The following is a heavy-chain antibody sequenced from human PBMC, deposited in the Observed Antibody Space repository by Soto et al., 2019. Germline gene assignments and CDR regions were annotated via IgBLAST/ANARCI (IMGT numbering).Heavy chain of an antibody. Sequence: LKISCKGSGYSFTSYWISWVRQMPGKGLEWMGRIDPSDSYTNYSPSFQGHVTISADKSISTAYLQWSSLKASDTAMYYCARRAYCSSTSCQYYYYYYGMDVWGQGTTVTVSS. CDR3: ARRAYCSSTSCQYYYYYYGMDV. CDR2: IDPSDSYT. V-gene: IGHV5-10-1*01. D-gene: IGHD2-2*01. CDR1: GYSFTSYW. J-gene: IGHJ6*02.